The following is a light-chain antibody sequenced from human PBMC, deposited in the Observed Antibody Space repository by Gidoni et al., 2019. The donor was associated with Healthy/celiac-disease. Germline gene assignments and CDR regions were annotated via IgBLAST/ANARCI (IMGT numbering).Light chain of an antibody. CDR1: QSISSY. CDR3: QQSYSTPART. J-gene: IGKJ4*01. Sequence: DIQMTQSPSSLSASVGDRVTITCRASQSISSYLNWYQQKPGKAPKRLIYAASSLQSGVPSRFSGSGSWTDFTLTISSLQPEDFATYYCQQSYSTPARTFGGGTKVEIK. CDR2: AAS. V-gene: IGKV1-39*01.